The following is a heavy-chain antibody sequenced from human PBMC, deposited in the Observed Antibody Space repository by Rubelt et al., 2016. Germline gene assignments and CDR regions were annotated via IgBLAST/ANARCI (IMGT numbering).Heavy chain of an antibody. CDR3: ARDSSKENWFDP. CDR2: TRNKANSYTT. V-gene: IGHV3-72*01. J-gene: IGHJ5*02. D-gene: IGHD6-19*01. Sequence: GTGLEWVGRTRNKANSYTTEYAASVKGRFTISRDGSRNSLYLQMNSLKIEDTAVYYCARDSSKENWFDPWGQGTLVTVSS.